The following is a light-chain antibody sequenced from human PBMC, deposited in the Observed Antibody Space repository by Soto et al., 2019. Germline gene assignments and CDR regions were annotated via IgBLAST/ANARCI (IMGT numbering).Light chain of an antibody. CDR2: DTS. V-gene: IGKV3-11*01. CDR1: QSLGYY. CDR3: QQRRDWPLT. J-gene: IGKJ4*01. Sequence: EIVLTQSPATLSLSPGERATLSCRASQSLGYYLAWFQQKHGQAPRLLIYDTSNRASGIPDRFSGSGSGTDLTLTISHLDPEHFAVYYCQQRRDWPLTFGGGTKVEIK.